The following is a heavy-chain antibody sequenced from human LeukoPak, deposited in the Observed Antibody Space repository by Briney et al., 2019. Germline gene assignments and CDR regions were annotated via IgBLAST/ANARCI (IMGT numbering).Heavy chain of an antibody. Sequence: GGSLRLSCAASGFTFSSYWMHWVRQAPGKGLVWVSRINSDGSSTSYADSVKGRFTISRDNAKNSLYLQMSSLRAEDTAVFYCAKYSYGSGTSFDPWGQGTLVTVSS. CDR2: INSDGSST. CDR1: GFTFSSYW. V-gene: IGHV3-74*01. CDR3: AKYSYGSGTSFDP. J-gene: IGHJ5*02. D-gene: IGHD3-10*01.